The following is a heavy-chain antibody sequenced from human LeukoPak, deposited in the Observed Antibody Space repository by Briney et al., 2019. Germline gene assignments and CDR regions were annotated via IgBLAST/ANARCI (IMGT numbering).Heavy chain of an antibody. Sequence: GGSLRLSCAASGFTFSSYSMNWVRQAPGKGLEWVSSISSSSGYIYYADSVKGRFTISRDNSRNFLYLQMNSLGADDTAVYYCARDWRSGYSIDFWGQGVLVTVSS. CDR2: ISSSSGYI. V-gene: IGHV3-21*04. CDR1: GFTFSSYS. D-gene: IGHD3-22*01. CDR3: ARDWRSGYSIDF. J-gene: IGHJ4*02.